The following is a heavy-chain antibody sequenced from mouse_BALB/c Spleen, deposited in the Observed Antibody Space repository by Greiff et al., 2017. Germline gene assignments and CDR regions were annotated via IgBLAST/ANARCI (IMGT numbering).Heavy chain of an antibody. D-gene: IGHD1-1*01. Sequence: EVQVVESGGGLVQPGGSRKLSCAASGFTFSSFGMHWVRQAPEKGLEWVAYISSGSSTIYYADTVKGRFTISRDNPKNTLFLQMTSLRSEDTAMYYCARSTTVVATDYWGQGTTLTVSS. J-gene: IGHJ2*01. CDR2: ISSGSSTI. CDR1: GFTFSSFG. CDR3: ARSTTVVATDY. V-gene: IGHV5-17*02.